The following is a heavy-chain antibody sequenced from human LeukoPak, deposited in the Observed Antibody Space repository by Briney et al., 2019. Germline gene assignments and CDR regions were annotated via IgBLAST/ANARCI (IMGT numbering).Heavy chain of an antibody. D-gene: IGHD2-15*01. CDR3: ATLQSRYCSGGNCYLGSVY. CDR2: ISSSSFI. Sequence: PGGFLRLSCAASGLTLSTYGMNWVRQAPGRGLEWVSSISSSSFIYYADSVQGRFTISRDNAKNSLYLQMASLRAEDTAVYYCATLQSRYCSGGNCYLGSVYWGQGTLVTVSS. CDR1: GLTLSTYG. V-gene: IGHV3-21*01. J-gene: IGHJ4*02.